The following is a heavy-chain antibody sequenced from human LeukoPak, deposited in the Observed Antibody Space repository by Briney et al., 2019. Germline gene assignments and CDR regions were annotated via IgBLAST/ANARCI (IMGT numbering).Heavy chain of an antibody. J-gene: IGHJ6*02. D-gene: IGHD4-17*01. CDR3: ARDNKFFDYGDYYYGMDV. CDR2: IYYSGST. Sequence: KASETLSLTCTVSGGSISSYYWSWIRQPPGKGLEWIGYIYYSGSTNYNPSLKSRVTISVDTSKNQFSLKLSSVTAADTAVYYCARDNKFFDYGDYYYGMDVWGQGTTVTVSS. V-gene: IGHV4-59*01. CDR1: GGSISSYY.